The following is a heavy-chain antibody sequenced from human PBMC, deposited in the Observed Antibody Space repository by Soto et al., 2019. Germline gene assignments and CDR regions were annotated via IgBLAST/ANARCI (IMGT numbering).Heavy chain of an antibody. CDR1: GYPFTSYY. Sequence: QVQLVQSGAEVKKPGASVKVSCKASGYPFTSYYVHWVRQAPGQGPEWMGFINPNSGSTSYAQKFPGRVTMTRDTSTSTVYREVSSLRSEDTAVYYCAREMYTTRGSPFDYLGQRTLVTVSS. D-gene: IGHD3-16*01. J-gene: IGHJ4*02. V-gene: IGHV1-46*01. CDR3: AREMYTTRGSPFDY. CDR2: INPNSGST.